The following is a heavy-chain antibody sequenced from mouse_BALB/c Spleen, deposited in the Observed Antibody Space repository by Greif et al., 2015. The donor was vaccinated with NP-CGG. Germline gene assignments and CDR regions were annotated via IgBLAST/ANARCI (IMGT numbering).Heavy chain of an antibody. CDR3: ARSGSSSFAY. D-gene: IGHD3-1*01. Sequence: QVQLKQSGAELAKPGASVKMSCKASGYTFTSYWMHWVKQRPGQGLEWIGYINPSTGYTEYNQKSKDKATLTADKSSSTAYMQLSSLTSEDSAVYYCARSGSSSFAYWGQGTLVTVSA. V-gene: IGHV1-7*01. CDR1: GYTFTSYW. CDR2: INPSTGYT. J-gene: IGHJ3*01.